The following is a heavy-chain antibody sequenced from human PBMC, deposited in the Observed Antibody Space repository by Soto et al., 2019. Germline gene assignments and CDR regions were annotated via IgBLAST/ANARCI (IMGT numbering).Heavy chain of an antibody. CDR3: ARGEYYDSSGYYKESHFDY. D-gene: IGHD3-22*01. CDR1: GGSIRSGDYY. CDR2: IYYSGST. J-gene: IGHJ4*02. Sequence: SETLSLTCPVSGGSIRSGDYYWSWIRQPPGKGLEWIGYIYYSGSTYYNPSLKSRVTISVDTSKNQFSLKLSSVTAADTAVYYCARGEYYDSSGYYKESHFDYWGQGTLVTV. V-gene: IGHV4-30-4*01.